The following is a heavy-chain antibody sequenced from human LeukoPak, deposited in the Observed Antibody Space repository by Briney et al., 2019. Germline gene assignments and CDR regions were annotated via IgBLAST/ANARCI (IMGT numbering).Heavy chain of an antibody. V-gene: IGHV1-46*01. J-gene: IGHJ4*02. CDR2: INPSGGST. Sequence: ASVKVSCKASGYTFTSYYMHWVRQAPGQGLEWMGVINPSGGSTSYAQKFQGRVTMTRDTSTSTVYMELSRLRSEDTDVYYCASALYGDYDFDHWGQGTLVTVSS. CDR3: ASALYGDYDFDH. CDR1: GYTFTSYY. D-gene: IGHD4-17*01.